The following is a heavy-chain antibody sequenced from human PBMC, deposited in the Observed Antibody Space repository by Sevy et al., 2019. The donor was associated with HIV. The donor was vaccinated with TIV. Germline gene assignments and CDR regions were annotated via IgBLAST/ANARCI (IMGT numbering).Heavy chain of an antibody. CDR1: GYSISSSYW. CDR3: ASHDWGRQDY. Sequence: SETLSLTCVVSGYSISSSYWWDWFRRPPGKGLEWIGAIHYSGNTQYTPSVKSRVTVSADTSKNQFSLRLTSMTAADTAVYYCASHDWGRQDYWGQGTLVTVSS. J-gene: IGHJ4*02. V-gene: IGHV4-38-2*01. CDR2: IHYSGNT. D-gene: IGHD7-27*01.